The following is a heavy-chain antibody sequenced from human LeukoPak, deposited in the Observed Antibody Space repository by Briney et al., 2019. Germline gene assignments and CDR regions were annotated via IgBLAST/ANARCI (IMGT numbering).Heavy chain of an antibody. D-gene: IGHD5-18*01. Sequence: GASVKVSCKASGGTFSSYAISWVRQAPGQGLEWMGGIIPIFGTANYAQKFQGRVTITADESTSTAYMELSSLRSEDTAVYYCARSLYGYSYGDNFDYWGQGTLVTVSS. CDR1: GGTFSSYA. J-gene: IGHJ4*02. CDR2: IIPIFGTA. V-gene: IGHV1-69*01. CDR3: ARSLYGYSYGDNFDY.